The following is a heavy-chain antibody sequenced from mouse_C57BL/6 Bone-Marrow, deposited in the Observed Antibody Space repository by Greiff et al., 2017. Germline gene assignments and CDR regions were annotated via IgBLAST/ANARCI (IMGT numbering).Heavy chain of an antibody. CDR3: AISRGGYDGFYDAMDY. CDR1: GYTFTSYG. V-gene: IGHV1-81*01. D-gene: IGHD2-3*01. Sequence: VKLMESGAELARPGASVKLSCKASGYTFTSYGISWVKQRTGQGLEWIGEIYPRSGNTYYNEKFKGKATLTADKSSSTAYMELRSLTSEDSAVYFCAISRGGYDGFYDAMDYWGQGTSVTVSS. J-gene: IGHJ4*01. CDR2: IYPRSGNT.